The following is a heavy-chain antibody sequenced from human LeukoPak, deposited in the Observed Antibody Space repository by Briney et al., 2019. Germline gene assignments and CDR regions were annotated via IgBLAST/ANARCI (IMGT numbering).Heavy chain of an antibody. Sequence: ASVKVSCKASGYTFINYFIHWVRQAPGQGLEWMGWINPNSGGTNYAQKFQGRVTMTRDTSISTAYMELSRLRSDDTAVYYCARVRGDYVADFDYWGQGTLVTVSS. CDR3: ARVRGDYVADFDY. V-gene: IGHV1-2*02. D-gene: IGHD4-17*01. CDR1: GYTFINYF. J-gene: IGHJ4*02. CDR2: INPNSGGT.